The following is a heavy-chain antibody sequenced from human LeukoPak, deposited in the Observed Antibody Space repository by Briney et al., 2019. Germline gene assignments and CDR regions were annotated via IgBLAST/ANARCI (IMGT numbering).Heavy chain of an antibody. Sequence: GGSLRLSCVASGFTFSSYWMTWVRQAPGKGLEWVANIKQDGSEEFYVDSVKGRFTISRDDAKNSLYLQMNSLRAEDTAVYYCARHWYVDYWGQGTLVTVPS. V-gene: IGHV3-7*01. CDR1: GFTFSSYW. CDR2: IKQDGSEE. CDR3: ARHWYVDY. J-gene: IGHJ4*02. D-gene: IGHD1-14*01.